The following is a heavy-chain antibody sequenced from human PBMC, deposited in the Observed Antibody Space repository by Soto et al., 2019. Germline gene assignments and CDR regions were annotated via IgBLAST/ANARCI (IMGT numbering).Heavy chain of an antibody. CDR3: ARDRSDSSRADSFDI. J-gene: IGHJ3*02. V-gene: IGHV3-53*01. Sequence: GGSLRLSCAVSGFSVSDNYMSWVRQAPGKGLEWVSVIYRGDATHYADSVKGRFTISRDNSKNTVYLQMNSLRAEDTAVYYCARDRSDSSRADSFDIWGQGTMVTVSS. CDR1: GFSVSDNY. CDR2: IYRGDAT. D-gene: IGHD6-25*01.